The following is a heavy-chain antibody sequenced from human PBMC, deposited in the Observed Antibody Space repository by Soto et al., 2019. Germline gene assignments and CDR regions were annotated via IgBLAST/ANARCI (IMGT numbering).Heavy chain of an antibody. CDR3: ARGLTQQLADNYYYMDV. V-gene: IGHV3-33*01. J-gene: IGHJ6*03. CDR2: IWYDGSNK. D-gene: IGHD6-13*01. CDR1: GFTFSRYG. Sequence: LRLSCAASGFTFSRYGMHWVRQAPGKGLEWVAVIWYDGSNKYYADSVKGRFTISRDNSKNTLYLQMNSLRAEDTAVYYCARGLTQQLADNYYYMDVWGKGTTVTVSS.